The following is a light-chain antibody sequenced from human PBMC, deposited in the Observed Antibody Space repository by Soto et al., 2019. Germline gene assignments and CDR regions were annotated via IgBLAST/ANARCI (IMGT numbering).Light chain of an antibody. Sequence: QSALTQPRSVSGSPGQSVTISCTGTSSDVGGYNYVSWYQQHPGKAPKVMIYDVSKRPSGVPDRFSGSKSDNTASLTISGLQAEHEADYYCCSYAGSYTLVFGGGTKLTVL. V-gene: IGLV2-11*01. J-gene: IGLJ2*01. CDR3: CSYAGSYTLV. CDR2: DVS. CDR1: SSDVGGYNY.